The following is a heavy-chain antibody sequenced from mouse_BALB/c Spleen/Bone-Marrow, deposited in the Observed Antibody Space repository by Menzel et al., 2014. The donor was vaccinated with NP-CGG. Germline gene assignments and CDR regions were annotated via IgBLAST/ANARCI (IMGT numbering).Heavy chain of an antibody. CDR2: ILPGSGNT. CDR3: SRRAHYFGSGLDY. D-gene: IGHD1-1*01. CDR1: GYIFSSYW. J-gene: IGHJ2*01. V-gene: IGHV1-9*01. Sequence: QVQLQRSGAELMKPGASVTISCKATGYIFSSYWIEWIKQRPGHGLEWIGEILPGSGNTNYNEKFRDKATFTAETSSNIAYMQLSSLTSEDSAVYYCSRRAHYFGSGLDYWGQGTTLTVSS.